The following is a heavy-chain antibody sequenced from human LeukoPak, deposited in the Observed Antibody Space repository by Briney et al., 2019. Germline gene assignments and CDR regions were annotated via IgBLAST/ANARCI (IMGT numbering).Heavy chain of an antibody. V-gene: IGHV1-18*04. CDR1: GYTFTIYG. D-gene: IGHD2-2*01. Sequence: GASGKVSCKASGYTFTIYGISCERQAPGQGLGWMGWMSAYNGNTNYAQKLQVRVTMTTDTSTSTAYMELRSLRSDDTAVYYCARGGGVVVPENWFDPWGQGTLVTVSS. CDR2: MSAYNGNT. J-gene: IGHJ5*02. CDR3: ARGGGVVVPENWFDP.